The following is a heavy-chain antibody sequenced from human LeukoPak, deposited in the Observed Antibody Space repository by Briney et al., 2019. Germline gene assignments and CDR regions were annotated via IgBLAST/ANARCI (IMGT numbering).Heavy chain of an antibody. J-gene: IGHJ4*02. CDR1: GFTFSSYA. Sequence: GGSLRLSCAASGFTFSSYAMSWVRQAPGKGLEWVSAISGSGGSTYYADSVKGRFTISRDNSKNTLYLQMNSLRAEDTAVYYCAKDRDYGPSRRPYPINDYWGQGTLVTVSS. CDR2: ISGSGGST. CDR3: AKDRDYGPSRRPYPINDY. D-gene: IGHD3-16*01. V-gene: IGHV3-23*01.